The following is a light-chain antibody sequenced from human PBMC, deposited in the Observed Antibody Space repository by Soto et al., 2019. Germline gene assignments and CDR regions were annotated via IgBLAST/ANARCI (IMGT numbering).Light chain of an antibody. CDR2: GAS. Sequence: EIVMTQSPATLSVSPGERATLSCRASQSVSSNLAWYQQKPGQAPRLLIYGASTRATGIPARFSGSGSGTEVTLTISSLQSEDFAVDYCQQYNNWPPLTFGQGTRLEIK. V-gene: IGKV3-15*01. J-gene: IGKJ5*01. CDR3: QQYNNWPPLT. CDR1: QSVSSN.